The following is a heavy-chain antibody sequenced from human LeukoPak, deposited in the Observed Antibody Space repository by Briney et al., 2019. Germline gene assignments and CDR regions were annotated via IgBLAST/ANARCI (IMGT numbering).Heavy chain of an antibody. J-gene: IGHJ4*02. V-gene: IGHV1-2*02. CDR3: ARGPYYDFWSGYSGYYYFDY. D-gene: IGHD3-3*01. CDR1: GYTFTGYY. CDR2: INPNSGGT. Sequence: GSVKVSCKASGYTFTGYYMHWVRQAPGQGLEWMGWINPNSGGTNYAQKFQGRVTMTRDTSISTAYMELSRLRSEDTAVYYCARGPYYDFWSGYSGYYYFDYWGQGTLVTVSS.